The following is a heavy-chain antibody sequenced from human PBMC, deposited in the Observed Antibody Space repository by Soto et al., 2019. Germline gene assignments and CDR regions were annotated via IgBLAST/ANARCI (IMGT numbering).Heavy chain of an antibody. J-gene: IGHJ5*02. CDR2: MNPNSGNT. Sequence: QVQLVQSGAEVKKPGASVKVSCKASGYTFSSYDINWVRQATGQGLEWMGWMNPNSGNTGYAQKFQGRVTMTGNTSISTAFMELGSLKSEDTAVYYCAREEYGDYGCLGWFDPWGQGTLVTVSS. D-gene: IGHD4-17*01. CDR3: AREEYGDYGCLGWFDP. CDR1: GYTFSSYD. V-gene: IGHV1-8*01.